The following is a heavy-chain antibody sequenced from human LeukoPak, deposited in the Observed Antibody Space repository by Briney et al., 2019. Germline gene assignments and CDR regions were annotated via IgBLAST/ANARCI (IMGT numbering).Heavy chain of an antibody. CDR2: IYSGGPP. Sequence: PGGSLRLSCAASGFTVSSNYMSWVRQAPGKGLEWVSVIYSGGPPYYADSVKGRFTISRDNSRNTLYLQMNSLRAEDTAVYSCARDAPGIAAAGMYYWGQGTLVTVSS. CDR3: ARDAPGIAAAGMYY. V-gene: IGHV3-53*01. D-gene: IGHD6-13*01. J-gene: IGHJ4*02. CDR1: GFTVSSNY.